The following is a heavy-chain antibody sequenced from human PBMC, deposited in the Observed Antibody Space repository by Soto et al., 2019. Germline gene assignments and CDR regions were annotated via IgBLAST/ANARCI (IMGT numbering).Heavy chain of an antibody. Sequence: PGGSLRLSCAASGFTFSSYEMNWVRQAPGKGLEWVSYISSSGSTIYYADSVKGRFTISRDNAKNSLYLQMNSLRAEDTAVYYCAREIPVYCSSTSCPRWGMDVWGQGTTVTVSS. CDR2: ISSSGSTI. CDR3: AREIPVYCSSTSCPRWGMDV. D-gene: IGHD2-2*01. CDR1: GFTFSSYE. J-gene: IGHJ6*02. V-gene: IGHV3-48*03.